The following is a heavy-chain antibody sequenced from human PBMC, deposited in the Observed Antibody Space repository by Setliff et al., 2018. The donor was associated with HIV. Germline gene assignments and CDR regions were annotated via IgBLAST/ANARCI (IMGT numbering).Heavy chain of an antibody. CDR3: AVPYYYDSRGGGLQH. CDR1: GYTFTNYY. Sequence: ASVKVSCKASGYTFTNYYIHWVRQAPGQGLEWLGMVNPSGGSTAYAQKFQGRVTMTKDTSTNTVYMDLSGLRSDDTAVYYCAVPYYYDSRGGGLQHWGQGTLVTVSS. J-gene: IGHJ1*01. D-gene: IGHD3-22*01. CDR2: VNPSGGST. V-gene: IGHV1-46*01.